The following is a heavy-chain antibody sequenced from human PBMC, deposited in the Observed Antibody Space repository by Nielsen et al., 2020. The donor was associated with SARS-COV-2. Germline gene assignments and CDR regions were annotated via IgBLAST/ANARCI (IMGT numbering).Heavy chain of an antibody. J-gene: IGHJ4*02. CDR2: ISGSGGST. V-gene: IGHV3-23*01. Sequence: GGSLRLSCAASGFTFSSYAMSWVRQAPGKGLEWVSAISGSGGSTYYADSVKGRFTISRDNSKNTLYLQMNSLRAEDTAVYYCAKDRGREDSSGWYYFDYWGQGTLVTVSS. D-gene: IGHD6-19*01. CDR3: AKDRGREDSSGWYYFDY. CDR1: GFTFSSYA.